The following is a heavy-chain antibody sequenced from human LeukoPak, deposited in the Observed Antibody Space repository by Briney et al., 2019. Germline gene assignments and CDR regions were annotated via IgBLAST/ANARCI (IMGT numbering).Heavy chain of an antibody. CDR2: INQDGTEK. D-gene: IGHD3-3*01. V-gene: IGHV3-7*01. Sequence: GGSLRLSCAASGFTFSSYWMTWVRQAPGKGLEWVANINQDGTEKYYVDSVKGRFTIFRDNAKTSLYLQMNRLRAEDTAVYYCARSITIFHYYMDVWGKGTTVTVSS. CDR1: GFTFSSYW. CDR3: ARSITIFHYYMDV. J-gene: IGHJ6*03.